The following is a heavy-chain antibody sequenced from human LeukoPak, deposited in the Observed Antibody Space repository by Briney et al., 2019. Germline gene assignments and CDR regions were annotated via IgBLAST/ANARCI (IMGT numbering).Heavy chain of an antibody. CDR3: ARGGAGYRGSYFDY. V-gene: IGHV3-48*03. CDR1: GFTFSSYE. CDR2: ISSSGSTI. D-gene: IGHD1-26*01. Sequence: GGSLRLSCAASGFTFSSYEMNWVRQAPGKGLEWVSYISSSGSTIYYADSVKGRFTISRDNAKNSLYLQMNSLRAEDTAVYYCARGGAGYRGSYFDYWGQGTLVTVSS. J-gene: IGHJ4*02.